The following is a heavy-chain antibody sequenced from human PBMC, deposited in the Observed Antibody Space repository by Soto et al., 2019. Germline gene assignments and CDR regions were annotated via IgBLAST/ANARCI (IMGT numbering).Heavy chain of an antibody. J-gene: IGHJ3*02. CDR3: ASYVPEALSDSSGWYTTLKVAEAKDAFDI. CDR1: GFTFSSYA. V-gene: IGHV3-30-3*01. CDR2: ISYDGSNK. D-gene: IGHD6-19*01. Sequence: GGSLRLSCAASGFTFSSYAMHWVRQAPGKGLEWVAVISYDGSNKYYADSVKGRFTISRDNSKNTLYLQMNSLRAEDTAVYYLASYVPEALSDSSGWYTTLKVAEAKDAFDIWGQGTMVTVSS.